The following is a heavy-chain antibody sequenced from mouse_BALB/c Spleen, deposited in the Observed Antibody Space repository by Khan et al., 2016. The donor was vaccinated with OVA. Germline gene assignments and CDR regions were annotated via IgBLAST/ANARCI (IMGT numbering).Heavy chain of an antibody. J-gene: IGHJ3*01. CDR1: GFSLTTYG. D-gene: IGHD1-1*01. CDR2: IWAGGST. V-gene: IGHV2-9*02. CDR3: ARPYYGSAWFAY. Sequence: QVQLKESGPGLVVSSQTLSITCTVSGFSLTTYGVHWVRQPPGKGLEWLGVIWAGGSTNYNSALMSRLSIIKDNSKSQVFLKMNSLQTDDTAIYYCARPYYGSAWFAYWGQGTLVTVSA.